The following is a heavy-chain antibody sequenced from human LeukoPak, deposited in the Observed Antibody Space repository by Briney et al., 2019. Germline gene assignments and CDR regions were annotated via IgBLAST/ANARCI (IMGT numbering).Heavy chain of an antibody. J-gene: IGHJ3*02. CDR2: IYSGGST. Sequence: GGSLRLSCAASGFSVSTNYMSWVRQAPGKGLEWVSVIYSGGSTYYADSVKGRFTISRDNSKNTLYLQMNSLRAEDTAVYYCARDLVTDDNIAATDAFDIWGQGTMVTVSS. CDR1: GFSVSTNY. D-gene: IGHD6-13*01. CDR3: ARDLVTDDNIAATDAFDI. V-gene: IGHV3-66*01.